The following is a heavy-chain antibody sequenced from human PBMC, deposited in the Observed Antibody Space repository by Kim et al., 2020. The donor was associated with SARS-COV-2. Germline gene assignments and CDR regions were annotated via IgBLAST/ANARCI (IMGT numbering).Heavy chain of an antibody. D-gene: IGHD5-18*01. CDR2: IRSNAYGGTT. V-gene: IGHV3-49*03. J-gene: IGHJ4*01. CDR1: GFTFGDYA. Sequence: GGSLRLSCTASGFTFGDYAMSWFRQAPGKGLEWVGFIRSNAYGGTTEYAASVKGSFTIASDDSKSIVYLQMNSAKTEDTAVYYCTRVGDTAMVIIDYWG. CDR3: TRVGDTAMVIIDY.